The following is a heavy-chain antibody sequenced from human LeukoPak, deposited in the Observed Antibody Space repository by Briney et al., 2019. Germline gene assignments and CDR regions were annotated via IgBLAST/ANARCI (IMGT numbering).Heavy chain of an antibody. CDR3: ARGSILVAEWAADY. J-gene: IGHJ4*02. D-gene: IGHD6-19*01. V-gene: IGHV3-53*01. Sequence: GGSVTLFCAASGFTVSSNYMSWVRQAPGKGLEWVSVIYSGGSTNYADSVKGRFTISRDNSKNTLYLQMNSLRAEDTAVYYCARGSILVAEWAADYWGQGPLVTVSS. CDR1: GFTVSSNY. CDR2: IYSGGST.